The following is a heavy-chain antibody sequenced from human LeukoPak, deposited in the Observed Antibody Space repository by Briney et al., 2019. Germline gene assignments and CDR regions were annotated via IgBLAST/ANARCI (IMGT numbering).Heavy chain of an antibody. J-gene: IGHJ4*02. CDR1: GFTFSDYY. V-gene: IGHV3-7*01. CDR3: ARHPYGVLDY. Sequence: GGSLRLSCAASGFTFSDYYMSWIRQAPGKGLEWVANIKPDGSEQYYVDSVKGRFTISRDNAKNSLYLQMHSLRAEDSAVYYCARHPYGVLDYWGQGTLVTVSS. D-gene: IGHD4-17*01. CDR2: IKPDGSEQ.